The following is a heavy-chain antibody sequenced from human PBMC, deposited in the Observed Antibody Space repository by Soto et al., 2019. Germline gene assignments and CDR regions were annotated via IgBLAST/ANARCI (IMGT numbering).Heavy chain of an antibody. CDR1: GGTFSSYA. CDR3: ARGSRDYDSSGYSWFDP. V-gene: IGHV1-69*13. Sequence: ASVKVSCKASGGTFSSYAISWVRQAPGQGLEWMGGIIPIFGTANYAQKFQGRVTITADESTSTAYMELSSLRSEDTAVYYCARGSRDYDSSGYSWFDPWGQGTLVTVSS. D-gene: IGHD3-22*01. J-gene: IGHJ5*02. CDR2: IIPIFGTA.